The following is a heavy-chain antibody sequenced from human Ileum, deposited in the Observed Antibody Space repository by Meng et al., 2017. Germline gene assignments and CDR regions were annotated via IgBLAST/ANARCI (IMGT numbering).Heavy chain of an antibody. V-gene: IGHV4-4*02. CDR1: GVSISSAIW. J-gene: IGHJ4*02. CDR3: AKAAAYNLDI. D-gene: IGHD1-14*01. Sequence: GSGPGVGKPSGTLSLTCAVSGVSISSAIWWGWVRQPPGKGLEWIGEIFQSGSTNYNPSLKSRVSISVDKSKNHLSLSLSSVTAADTAVYYCAKAAAYNLDIWGQGALVTVSS. CDR2: IFQSGST.